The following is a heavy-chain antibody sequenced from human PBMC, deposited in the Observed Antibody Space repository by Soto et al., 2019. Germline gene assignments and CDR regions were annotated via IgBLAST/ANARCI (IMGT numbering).Heavy chain of an antibody. Sequence: GGSLRLSCAASGFTFSSYSMNWVRQAPGKGLEWVSSISSSSSYIYYADSVKGRFTISRDNAKNSLYLQMNSRRAEDTAVYYCARGPRGDFWSGYYYMDVWGKGTTVTVSS. V-gene: IGHV3-21*01. J-gene: IGHJ6*03. D-gene: IGHD3-3*01. CDR1: GFTFSSYS. CDR2: ISSSSSYI. CDR3: ARGPRGDFWSGYYYMDV.